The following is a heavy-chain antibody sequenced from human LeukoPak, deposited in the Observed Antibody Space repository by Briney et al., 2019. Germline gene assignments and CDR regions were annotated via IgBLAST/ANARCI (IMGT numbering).Heavy chain of an antibody. Sequence: PSETLSLTCTVSGDSISSFYWSWVRQPPGKGLEWIGYIYTSGSTNYNPSLKSRVTISLYTSKNQFSLKLSSVTAADTAVYYCAGMHYDFWSGSSPAVIYWGQGTLVTVSS. V-gene: IGHV4-4*09. D-gene: IGHD3-3*01. CDR1: GDSISSFY. CDR3: AGMHYDFWSGSSPAVIY. CDR2: IYTSGST. J-gene: IGHJ4*02.